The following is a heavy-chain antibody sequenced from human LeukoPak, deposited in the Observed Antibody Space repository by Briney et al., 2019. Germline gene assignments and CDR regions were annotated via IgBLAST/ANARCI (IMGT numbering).Heavy chain of an antibody. D-gene: IGHD3/OR15-3a*01. CDR1: GFTLGDTW. Sequence: SGGSLRLSCAASGFTLGDTWMNWVRQVPGQGLEWVANIKQDGSEKFYVASVKGRFTISRDNGKSSLYLQMNSLRAEDTALYYCATSYDMGWLIGYWGQGTLVTVSS. CDR2: IKQDGSEK. V-gene: IGHV3-7*03. J-gene: IGHJ4*02. CDR3: ATSYDMGWLIGY.